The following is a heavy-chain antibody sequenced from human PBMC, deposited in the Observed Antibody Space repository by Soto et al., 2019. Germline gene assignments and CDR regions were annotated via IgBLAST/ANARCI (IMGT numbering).Heavy chain of an antibody. CDR3: ARVVMPTVSASYFYGMDV. J-gene: IGHJ6*02. CDR2: IIPFIGTA. Sequence: QVQLVQSGAEVKKPGSSVTVSCKASGGTFSSYAISWVRQAPGQGLEWMGRIIPFIGTANYAQKFQGRVTITADESTSTAYMELTSLRSEDTAVYYCARVVMPTVSASYFYGMDVWGQGTTVTVSS. CDR1: GGTFSSYA. V-gene: IGHV1-69*18. D-gene: IGHD4-4*01.